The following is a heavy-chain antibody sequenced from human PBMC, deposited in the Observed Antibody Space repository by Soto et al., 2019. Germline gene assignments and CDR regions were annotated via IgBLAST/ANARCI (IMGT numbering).Heavy chain of an antibody. V-gene: IGHV3-30-3*01. CDR1: GFTFSSYA. D-gene: IGHD6-13*01. CDR2: ISYDGSNK. Sequence: GGSLRLSCAASGFTFSSYAMHWVRQAPGKGLEWVAVISYDGSNKYYADSVKGRFTISRDNSKNTLYLQMNSLRAEDTAVYYCARVAGGIAAAGPNQGYYGMDVWGQGTTVTVSS. CDR3: ARVAGGIAAAGPNQGYYGMDV. J-gene: IGHJ6*02.